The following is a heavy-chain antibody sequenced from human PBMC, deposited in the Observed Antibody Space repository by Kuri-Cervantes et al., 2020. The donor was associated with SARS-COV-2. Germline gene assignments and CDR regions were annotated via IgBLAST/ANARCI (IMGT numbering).Heavy chain of an antibody. V-gene: IGHV1-69*13. D-gene: IGHD3-9*01. J-gene: IGHJ6*02. Sequence: SVKVSCKASGGTFSSSVISWVRQAPGQGLECMGGIIAIFATANYAQQFQGRVTITADQSTSTAYLELSSLRFEDTAVYYCASATYYDFLTGHFSSEVLYGMDGWGQGTTVTVSS. CDR2: IIAIFATA. CDR3: ASATYYDFLTGHFSSEVLYGMDG. CDR1: GGTFSSSV.